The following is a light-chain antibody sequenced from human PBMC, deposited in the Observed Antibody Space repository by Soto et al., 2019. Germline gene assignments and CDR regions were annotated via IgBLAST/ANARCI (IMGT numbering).Light chain of an antibody. CDR1: QSVSSSY. V-gene: IGKV3-20*01. Sequence: EIVLTQSPGILSLSPGERATLSCRASQSVSSSYIVWHQQKPGQAPRLLIYDASSRATGIPDRFSGSGSGTDFTLTISRLEPEDFAVYYCQQYGSSPLTFGGGTKVEIK. CDR2: DAS. CDR3: QQYGSSPLT. J-gene: IGKJ4*01.